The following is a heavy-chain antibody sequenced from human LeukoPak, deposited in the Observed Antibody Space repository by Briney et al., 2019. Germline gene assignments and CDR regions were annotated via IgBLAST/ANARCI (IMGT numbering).Heavy chain of an antibody. V-gene: IGHV3-23*01. J-gene: IGHJ4*02. CDR3: ANFTLG. Sequence: GGSLRLSCAASGFTFSIYAMSWVRQAPGKGLEWVSSINGETTFYADSVKGRFTIPRDNSRDTLYLQMNSLRAEDTAVYFCANFTLGWGQGTLVTVSS. CDR2: INGETT. CDR1: GFTFSIYA. D-gene: IGHD3-10*01.